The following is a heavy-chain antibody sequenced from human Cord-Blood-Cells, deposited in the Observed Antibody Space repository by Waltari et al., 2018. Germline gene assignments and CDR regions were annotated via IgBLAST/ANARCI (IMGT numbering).Heavy chain of an antibody. V-gene: IGHV4-34*01. CDR3: ARFDY. Sequence: QVQLQQWGAGLLKPSETLSLTCAVYVGSFRGYYWSWIRQPPGKGLEWIGEINHSGSTNYNPSLKSRVTISVDTSKNQFSLKLSSVTAADTAVYYCARFDYWGQGTLVTVSS. CDR1: VGSFRGYY. CDR2: INHSGST. J-gene: IGHJ4*02.